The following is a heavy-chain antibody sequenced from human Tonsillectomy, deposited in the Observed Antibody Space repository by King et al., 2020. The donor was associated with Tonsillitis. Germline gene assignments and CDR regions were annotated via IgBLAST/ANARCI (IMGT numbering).Heavy chain of an antibody. CDR2: INSDGSSP. V-gene: IGHV3-74*01. CDR1: GFIFSSHW. D-gene: IGHD6-6*01. CDR3: ARVVGYYQYYMDV. Sequence: VHLVESGGGLVQPGGSLRLSCAASGFIFSSHWMHWVRQVPGKGLVWVSRINSDGSSPSYADSVKGRFTISRDNAKNTLCLQMNSLRAEDTAVYYCARVVGYYQYYMDVWGKGTTVPV. J-gene: IGHJ6*03.